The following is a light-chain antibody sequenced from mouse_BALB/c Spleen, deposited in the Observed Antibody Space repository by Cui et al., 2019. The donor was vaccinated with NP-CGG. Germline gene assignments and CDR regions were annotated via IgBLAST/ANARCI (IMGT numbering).Light chain of an antibody. J-gene: IGLJ1*01. CDR3: ALWYYNHWV. V-gene: IGLV1*01. Sequence: QAVVTKESAPTTSPGETVTLTCRSSTGAVTTSNYANWVQEKPDHLFTGLIGGTNNRAPGVPARFSGSLIGDKAALTITGAQTEDEAIYFCALWYYNHWVFGGGTKLTVL. CDR1: TGAVTTSNY. CDR2: GTN.